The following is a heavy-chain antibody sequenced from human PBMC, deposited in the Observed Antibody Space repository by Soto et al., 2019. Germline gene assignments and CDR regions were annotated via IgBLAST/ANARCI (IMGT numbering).Heavy chain of an antibody. D-gene: IGHD2-15*01. CDR1: GYTFTSYA. V-gene: IGHV1-3*01. Sequence: QVKLVQSGAEVKKPGASVKVSCKASGYTFTSYAMHWVRQAPGQRLEWMGGINASNGNTKYSQKFQGRVTITRDTCASTAYMELGSLRSEDTGVYYCARPGYCSGGSCARFFDYWGQGTLVTVFS. J-gene: IGHJ4*02. CDR2: INASNGNT. CDR3: ARPGYCSGGSCARFFDY.